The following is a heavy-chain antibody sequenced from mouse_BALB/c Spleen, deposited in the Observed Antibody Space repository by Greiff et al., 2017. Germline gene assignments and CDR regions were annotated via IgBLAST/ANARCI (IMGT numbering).Heavy chain of an antibody. D-gene: IGHD2-14*01. J-gene: IGHJ4*01. CDR1: GYTFTSYW. CDR3: TRSGVRNAMDY. V-gene: IGHV1-69*02. Sequence: QVHVKQSGAELVRPGASVKLSCKASGYTFTSYWINWVKQRPGQGLEWIGNIYPSDSYTNYNQKFKDKATLTVDKSSSTAYMQLSSPTSEDSAVYYCTRSGVRNAMDYWGQGTSVTVSA. CDR2: IYPSDSYT.